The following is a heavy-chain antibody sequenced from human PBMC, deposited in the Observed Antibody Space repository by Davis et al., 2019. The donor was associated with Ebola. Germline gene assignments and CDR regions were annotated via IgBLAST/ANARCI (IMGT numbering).Heavy chain of an antibody. J-gene: IGHJ6*02. CDR2: IGGSGGST. CDR1: GSTFSIYA. Sequence: GESLKISCAASGSTFSIYATSWVRQAPGKGLEWVSAIGGSGGSTFYADSVKGRFTISRDNSKNTLYLQMNSLRAEDTAVYYCAKDVGWGYCTNGVCYSYYYGMDVWGQGTTVTVSS. CDR3: AKDVGWGYCTNGVCYSYYYGMDV. V-gene: IGHV3-23*01. D-gene: IGHD2-8*01.